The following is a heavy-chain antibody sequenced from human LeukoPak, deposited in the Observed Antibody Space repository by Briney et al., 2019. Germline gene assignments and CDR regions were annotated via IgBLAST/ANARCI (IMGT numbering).Heavy chain of an antibody. V-gene: IGHV1-8*01. D-gene: IGHD4-11*01. CDR3: ARVYDYSNGIDY. CDR2: MNPNSGNT. J-gene: IGHJ4*02. CDR1: GYTFTSYD. Sequence: ASVKVSCKASGYTFTSYDINWVLQATGQGLEWMGWMNPNSGNTGYAQKFQGRVTMTRNTSISTAYMELSSLRSEDTAVYYCARVYDYSNGIDYWGQGTLVTVSS.